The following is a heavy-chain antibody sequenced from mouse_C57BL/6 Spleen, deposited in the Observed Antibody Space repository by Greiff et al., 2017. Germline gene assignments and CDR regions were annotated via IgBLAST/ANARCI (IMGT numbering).Heavy chain of an antibody. CDR3: AREGYYSNYFDY. Sequence: QVQLKQPGAELVRPGSSVKLSCKASGYTFTSYWMHWVKQRPIQGLEWIGNIDPSDSETHYNQKFKDKATLTVDKSSSTAYMQLSSLTSEDSAVYYCAREGYYSNYFDYWGQGTTLTVSS. J-gene: IGHJ2*01. CDR1: GYTFTSYW. CDR2: IDPSDSET. D-gene: IGHD2-5*01. V-gene: IGHV1-52*01.